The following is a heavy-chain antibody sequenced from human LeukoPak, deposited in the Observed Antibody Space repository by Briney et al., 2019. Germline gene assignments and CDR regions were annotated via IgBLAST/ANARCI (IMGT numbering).Heavy chain of an antibody. CDR3: ARDGHGYSYVYVRSYYYYYYMDV. J-gene: IGHJ6*03. V-gene: IGHV4-61*02. CDR1: GGSISSGSYY. D-gene: IGHD5-18*01. CDR2: IYTSGST. Sequence: PSETLSLTCTVSGGSISSGSYYWIGIRQPAGKGLEWIGRIYTSGSTNYNPSLKSRVTISVDTSKNQFSLKLSSVTAADTAVYYCARDGHGYSYVYVRSYYYYYYMDVWGKGTTVTVSS.